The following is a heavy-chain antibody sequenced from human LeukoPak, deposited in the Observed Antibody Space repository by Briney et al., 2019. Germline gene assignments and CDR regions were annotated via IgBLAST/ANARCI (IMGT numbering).Heavy chain of an antibody. CDR1: GLPSISFS. CDR3: ARDGGDQRGLDY. CDR2: ISSSSSYI. D-gene: IGHD2-15*01. J-gene: IGHJ4*02. Sequence: GGSLGLSGAPSGLPSISFSMNWFRRAPGKGLDWFSSISSSSSYIYYADSVKGRFTISRDNAKNSPYLQMNSLRAEDTAVYYCARDGGDQRGLDYWGQGTLVTVSS. V-gene: IGHV3-21*01.